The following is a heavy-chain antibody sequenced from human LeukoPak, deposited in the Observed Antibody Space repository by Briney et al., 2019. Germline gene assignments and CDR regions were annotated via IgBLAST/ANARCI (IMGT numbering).Heavy chain of an antibody. CDR1: GYSFTIYW. D-gene: IGHD4-23*01. CDR2: IYPGNSDT. CDR3: ARGLTPYSFGGMDV. J-gene: IGHJ6*02. V-gene: IGHV5-51*01. Sequence: GESLKISCKGSGYSFTIYWIAWVRQMPGKGLECMGIIYPGNSDTRYSPSFQGQVTISADKSNSTAYLQWSSLKASDTAMYYCARGLTPYSFGGMDVWGQGTTVTVSS.